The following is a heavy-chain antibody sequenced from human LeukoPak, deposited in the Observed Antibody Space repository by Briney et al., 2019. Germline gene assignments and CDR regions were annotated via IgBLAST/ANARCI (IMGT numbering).Heavy chain of an antibody. CDR3: ARARGDYYAFDI. CDR2: IIPIFGTA. J-gene: IGHJ3*02. CDR1: GGTFSSYA. D-gene: IGHD4-17*01. V-gene: IGHV1-69*05. Sequence: SVKVSCKASGGTFSSYAISWVRQAPGQGLEWMGGIIPIFGTANYAQKFQGRVTITTDESTSTAYMELSSLRSEDTAVYYCARARGDYYAFDIWGQGTMVTVSS.